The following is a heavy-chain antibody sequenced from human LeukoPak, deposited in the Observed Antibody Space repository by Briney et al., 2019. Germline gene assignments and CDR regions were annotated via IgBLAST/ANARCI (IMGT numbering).Heavy chain of an antibody. D-gene: IGHD6-13*01. CDR1: GYTLTELS. J-gene: IGHJ4*02. CDR2: INPSGGST. CDR3: ARDLQQQLVLYY. V-gene: IGHV1-46*01. Sequence: ASVKVSCKVSGYTLTELSMHWVRQAPGQGLEWMGIINPSGGSTSYAQKFQGRVTMTRDTSTSTVYMELSSLRSEDTAVYYCARDLQQQLVLYYWGQGTLVTVSS.